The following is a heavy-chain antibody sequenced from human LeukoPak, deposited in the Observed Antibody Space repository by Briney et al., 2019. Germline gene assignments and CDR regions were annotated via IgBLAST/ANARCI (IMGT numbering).Heavy chain of an antibody. CDR3: ASHRRSHGSEY. CDR2: VYYGGST. D-gene: IGHD3-10*01. CDR1: GGSFEHYF. J-gene: IGHJ4*02. Sequence: SETLSLTCTVSGGSFEHYFWSWIRQPPGKGLEWIGYVYYGGSTDYSPSLKSRLTISADTSKNQFSLKLSSVTAADTAVYYCASHRRSHGSEYWGQGTLVTVSS. V-gene: IGHV4-59*01.